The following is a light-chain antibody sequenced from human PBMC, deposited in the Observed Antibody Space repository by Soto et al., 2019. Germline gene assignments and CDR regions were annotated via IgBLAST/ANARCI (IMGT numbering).Light chain of an antibody. CDR2: DVT. V-gene: IGLV2-8*01. J-gene: IGLJ3*02. Sequence: QSVLTQSPSASGSPGQSVTISCTGTSSDIGGYNSVSWYRQHPGKAPKVMIYDVTKRPSGVPDRFSGSKSGNTASLTVSALQAEDEADYYCSSYTSSSTWVFGGGTKLTVL. CDR3: SSYTSSSTWV. CDR1: SSDIGGYNS.